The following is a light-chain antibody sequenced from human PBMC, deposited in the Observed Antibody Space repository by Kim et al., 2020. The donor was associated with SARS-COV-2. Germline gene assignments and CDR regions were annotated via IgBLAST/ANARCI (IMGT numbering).Light chain of an antibody. Sequence: SYELTQPPSVSVSPGQTASITCSGDKLGDKYACWYQQKPDQSPVLVIYQDSKRPSGIPERFSGSNSGNTATLTISGTQAMDESDYYCQAWDSRFAVFGGG. CDR3: QAWDSRFAV. J-gene: IGLJ7*01. CDR1: KLGDKY. CDR2: QDS. V-gene: IGLV3-1*01.